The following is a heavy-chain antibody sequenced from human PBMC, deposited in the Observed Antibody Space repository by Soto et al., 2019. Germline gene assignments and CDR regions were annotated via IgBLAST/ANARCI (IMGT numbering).Heavy chain of an antibody. CDR1: GVSISTYY. V-gene: IGHV4-59*01. CDR2: IYYSGNT. D-gene: IGHD2-2*01. CDR3: ARAIVPPTFFYYYYMDV. J-gene: IGHJ6*03. Sequence: SETLSLTCTVSGVSISTYYWTWIRQPPGKGLEWIGYIYYSGNTNYNPSLKSRVSISVDTSKNQFSLRLSSVAAADTAVYYCARAIVPPTFFYYYYMDVWGKGTTVTVSS.